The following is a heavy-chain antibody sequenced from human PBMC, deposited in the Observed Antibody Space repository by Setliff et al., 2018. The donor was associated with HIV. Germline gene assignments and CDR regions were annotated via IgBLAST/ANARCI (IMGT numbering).Heavy chain of an antibody. CDR2: IDYSGST. CDR1: GYSISSSNW. J-gene: IGHJ6*03. D-gene: IGHD3-10*01. CDR3: ARSTVGIRGVVRGYYYYYMDV. V-gene: IGHV4-28*01. Sequence: PSETLSLTCTVSGYSISSSNWWGWIRQTPGKGLEWIGYIDYSGSTYYNPSLESRVTMSVDTSKNPFSRKLTSVTAVDTAAYYCARSTVGIRGVVRGYYYYYMDVWGKGTTVTVS.